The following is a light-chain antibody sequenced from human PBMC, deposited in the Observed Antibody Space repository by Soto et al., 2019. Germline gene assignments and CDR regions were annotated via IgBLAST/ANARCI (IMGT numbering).Light chain of an antibody. J-gene: IGLJ2*01. Sequence: QPVLTQSSSASASLGSSVKLTCTLSSGHSSYIIAWHQQQPGKAPRYLMKLEVSGSYNKGSGVPDRFSGSSSGADRCLTISNLQFEDEADYYCETWDNNILVFGGGTKLTVL. CDR1: SGHSSYI. CDR3: ETWDNNILV. V-gene: IGLV4-60*02. CDR2: LEVSGSY.